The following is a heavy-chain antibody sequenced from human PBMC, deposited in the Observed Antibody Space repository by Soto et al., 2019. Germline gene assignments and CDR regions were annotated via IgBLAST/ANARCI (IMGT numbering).Heavy chain of an antibody. D-gene: IGHD3-16*01. V-gene: IGHV3-9*01. CDR3: AKDNKGVSYYYYMDV. CDR1: GFTFDDYA. CDR2: ISWNSGSI. J-gene: IGHJ6*03. Sequence: GGSLRLSCAASGFTFDDYAMHWVRQAPGKGLEWVSGISWNSGSIGYADSVKGRFTISRDNAKNSLYLQMNSLRAEDTALYYCAKDNKGVSYYYYMDVWGKGTTVTVSS.